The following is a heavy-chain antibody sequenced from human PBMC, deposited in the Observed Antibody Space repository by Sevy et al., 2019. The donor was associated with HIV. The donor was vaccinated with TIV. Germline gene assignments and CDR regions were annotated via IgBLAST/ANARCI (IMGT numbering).Heavy chain of an antibody. J-gene: IGHJ4*02. V-gene: IGHV3-23*01. CDR2: ISGSGGST. Sequence: GGCLRLSCAASGFTFNNYAMTWVRQAPGKGLEWVSTISGSGGSTYYADTVKGRFTISRDNSRNTLYLQMNSLRAEDTAVYYCAKGNYDLLTGYYPDIFFDYWGQGTLVTVSS. D-gene: IGHD3-9*01. CDR3: AKGNYDLLTGYYPDIFFDY. CDR1: GFTFNNYA.